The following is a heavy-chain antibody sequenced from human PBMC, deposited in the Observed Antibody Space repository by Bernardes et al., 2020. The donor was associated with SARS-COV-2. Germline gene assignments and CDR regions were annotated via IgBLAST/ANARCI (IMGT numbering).Heavy chain of an antibody. CDR2: INSDGSTI. D-gene: IGHD2-15*01. Sequence: GGSLRLSCAASGFTFSSSWMHWVRQAPGKGLVWVSRINSDGSTINYADSVKGRFTISRDNAKNTLYLQMNSLRAEDTAVSYCARRYCSGGTCYLDYWGPGTLVTVSS. CDR3: ARRYCSGGTCYLDY. V-gene: IGHV3-74*01. CDR1: GFTFSSSW. J-gene: IGHJ4*02.